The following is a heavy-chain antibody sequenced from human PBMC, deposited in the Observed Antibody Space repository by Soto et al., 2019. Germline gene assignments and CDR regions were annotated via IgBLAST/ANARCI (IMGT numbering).Heavy chain of an antibody. Sequence: GGSLRLSCEVSGFTLSMYSMTWVRQAPGKGLEWVAKIPQEGSDGHYVDSVKGRFTIPRDNAKNSVYLQMNSLRAEDTAVYYCARDKLILKAHHFFYGSDVWGQGAKATVS. V-gene: IGHV3-7*03. D-gene: IGHD2-8*02. CDR2: IPQEGSDG. CDR1: GFTLSMYS. CDR3: ARDKLILKAHHFFYGSDV. J-gene: IGHJ6*02.